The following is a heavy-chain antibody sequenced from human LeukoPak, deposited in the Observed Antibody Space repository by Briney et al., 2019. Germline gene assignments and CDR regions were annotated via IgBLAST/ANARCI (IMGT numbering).Heavy chain of an antibody. V-gene: IGHV4-59*01. CDR3: ARDSSSWTHYYYYGMDV. CDR1: GGSISSYY. D-gene: IGHD6-13*01. J-gene: IGHJ6*02. Sequence: PSETLSLTCTVSGGSISSYYWSWIRQPPGKGLEWIGYIYYSGGTNYNPTLKSRVTISVDTSKNQFSLKLSSVTAADTAVYYCARDSSSWTHYYYYGMDVWGQGTTVTVSS. CDR2: IYYSGGT.